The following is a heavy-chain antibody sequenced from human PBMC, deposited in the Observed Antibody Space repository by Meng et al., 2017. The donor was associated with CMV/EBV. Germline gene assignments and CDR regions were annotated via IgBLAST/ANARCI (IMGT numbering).Heavy chain of an antibody. J-gene: IGHJ6*02. CDR1: EDSVSSNSAA. CDR3: ARDHGVGATYYYYYGMDV. Sequence: SQTLSLTCAISEDSVSSNSAAWNWIRQSPSRGLEWLGRTYYRSKWYNDYAVSVKSRITINPDTSKNQFSLQLNSVTPEDTAVYYCARDHGVGATYYYYYGMDVWGQGTTVTVSS. CDR2: TYYRSKWYN. V-gene: IGHV6-1*01. D-gene: IGHD1-26*01.